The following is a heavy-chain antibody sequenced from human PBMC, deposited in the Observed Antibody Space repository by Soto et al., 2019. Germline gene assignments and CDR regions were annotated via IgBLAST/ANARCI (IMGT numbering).Heavy chain of an antibody. CDR3: AKDGAEYCSGGSCYPPDY. CDR2: ISYDGSNK. Sequence: QVPLVESGGGVVQPGRSLRLSCAASGFTFSSYGMHWVRQAPGKGLEWVAVISYDGSNKYYADSVKGRFTISRDNSKNTLYLQMNRLRAEDTAVYYCAKDGAEYCSGGSCYPPDYWGQGTLVTVSS. V-gene: IGHV3-30*18. J-gene: IGHJ4*02. CDR1: GFTFSSYG. D-gene: IGHD2-15*01.